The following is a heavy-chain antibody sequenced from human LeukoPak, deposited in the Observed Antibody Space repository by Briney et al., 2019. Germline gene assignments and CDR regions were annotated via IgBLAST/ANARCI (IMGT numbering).Heavy chain of an antibody. Sequence: PGGSLRLSCAASGFTFSSYSMNWVRQAPGKGLEWVANVREGGTEKHYVDSVKGRFSISRDNAKNSVYLQMNSLRAEDTAVYYCARWNFAFDIWGQGTMVTVSA. CDR2: VREGGTEK. CDR3: ARWNFAFDI. J-gene: IGHJ3*02. V-gene: IGHV3-7*01. D-gene: IGHD1-1*01. CDR1: GFTFSSYS.